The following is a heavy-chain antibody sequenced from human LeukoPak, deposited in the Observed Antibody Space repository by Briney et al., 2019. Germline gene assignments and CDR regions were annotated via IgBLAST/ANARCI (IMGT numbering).Heavy chain of an antibody. CDR3: AKATVLRWWFDY. CDR1: GFTFDDYA. CDR2: ISWNSGSI. Sequence: GRSLRLSCAASGFTFDDYAMHWVRQAPGKGLEWVSGISWNSGSIGYADSVKGRFTISRDNAKNSLYLQMNSLRAEDTALYYCAKATVLRWWFDYWGQGTLVTLSS. J-gene: IGHJ4*02. D-gene: IGHD4-23*01. V-gene: IGHV3-9*01.